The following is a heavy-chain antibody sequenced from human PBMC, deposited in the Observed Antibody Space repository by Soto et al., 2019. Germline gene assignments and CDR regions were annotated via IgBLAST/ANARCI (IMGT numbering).Heavy chain of an antibody. CDR1: GGSISSYY. CDR3: TRGSHFYYFDY. Sequence: SETLSLTCTVSGGSISSYYWSWIRQPPGKGLEWLGYSYSSGSTNYNPSLKSRVSISLDTSKNQFSLKLTSVTAADTAVYYCTRGSHFYYFDYWGHGTLVTLSS. V-gene: IGHV4-59*01. CDR2: SYSSGST. J-gene: IGHJ4*01. D-gene: IGHD3-10*01.